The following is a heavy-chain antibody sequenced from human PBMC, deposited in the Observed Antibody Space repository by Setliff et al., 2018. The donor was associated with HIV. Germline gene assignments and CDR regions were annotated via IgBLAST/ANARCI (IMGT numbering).Heavy chain of an antibody. CDR3: ARGIDWGHFYYYYMDV. Sequence: PSETLSLTCDVSGGSISSNSRWTWVRQPPGKGLEWIGQIYHGGNTRYNPSLKSRLTMSIDKSKNQFSLKLSSVTAADTAVYFCARGIDWGHFYYYYMDVWGKGTTVTVSS. V-gene: IGHV4-4*02. CDR2: IYHGGNT. CDR1: GGSISSNSR. D-gene: IGHD7-27*01. J-gene: IGHJ6*03.